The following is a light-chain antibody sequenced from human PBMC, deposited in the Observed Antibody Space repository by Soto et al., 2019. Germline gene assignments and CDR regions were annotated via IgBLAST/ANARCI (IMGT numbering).Light chain of an antibody. CDR3: AAWDYNLNGPL. V-gene: IGLV1-40*01. CDR1: NSNIGAGYD. J-gene: IGLJ1*01. Sequence: QSVLTQPPSVTGAPGQRVTISCTGTNSNIGAGYDVHWYQQFPGKAPKLVIYADSQRPSGVPDRFSGSKSGTSASLAISGLQSEDDADYLCAAWDYNLNGPLFGTGTKVTVL. CDR2: ADS.